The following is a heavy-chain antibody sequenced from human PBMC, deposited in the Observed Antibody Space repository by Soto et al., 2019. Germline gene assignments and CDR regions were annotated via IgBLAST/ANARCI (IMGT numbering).Heavy chain of an antibody. CDR2: IKQDGSEK. CDR3: ARDSPYYDSSGYYPGAFDI. Sequence: PGESLKISCAASGFTFSSYAMSWVRQAPGKGLEWVANIKQDGSEKYYVDSVKGRFTISRDNAKNSLYLQMNSLRAEDTAVYYCARDSPYYDSSGYYPGAFDIWGQGTMVTVSS. V-gene: IGHV3-7*03. J-gene: IGHJ3*02. CDR1: GFTFSSYA. D-gene: IGHD3-22*01.